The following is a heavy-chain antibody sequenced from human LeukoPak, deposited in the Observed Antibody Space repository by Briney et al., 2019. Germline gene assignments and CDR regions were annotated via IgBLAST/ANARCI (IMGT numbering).Heavy chain of an antibody. Sequence: GGSLRLSCAASGFTFSSYSMNWVRQAPGKGLEWVSSISSSSSYIYYADSVKGRFTISRDNAKNSLYLQMNSLRAEDTAVYYCATIISTLHAFDIWGQGTMVTVSS. D-gene: IGHD3-9*01. CDR3: ATIISTLHAFDI. J-gene: IGHJ3*02. CDR2: ISSSSSYI. V-gene: IGHV3-21*01. CDR1: GFTFSSYS.